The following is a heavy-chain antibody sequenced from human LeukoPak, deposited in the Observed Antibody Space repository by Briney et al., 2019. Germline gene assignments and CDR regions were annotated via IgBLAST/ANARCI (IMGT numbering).Heavy chain of an antibody. D-gene: IGHD1-26*01. V-gene: IGHV4-30-4*08. Sequence: PSQALSLTCTVSGGSISSGDYYWSWIRQPPGKGLEWIGYIYYSGSTYYNPSLKSRVTISVDTSKNQFSLKLSSVTAADTAVYYCARERGSDYAYNRFEPWGKGTLVTVSS. CDR3: ARERGSDYAYNRFEP. J-gene: IGHJ5*02. CDR2: IYYSGST. CDR1: GGSISSGDYY.